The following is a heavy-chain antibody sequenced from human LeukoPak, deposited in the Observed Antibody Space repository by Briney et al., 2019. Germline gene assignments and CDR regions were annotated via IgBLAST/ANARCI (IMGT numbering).Heavy chain of an antibody. J-gene: IGHJ4*02. V-gene: IGHV1-69*13. CDR2: IVPIFGTT. Sequence: SVKVSCKAPGGTLSNYAFSWVRQAPGHGLEWMGGIVPIFGTTNYVQRFQGRVTITADESTSTAYMELSSLRSEDTAVYYCARDHHNYYDSSGYYLASDYWGQGTLVTVSS. CDR3: ARDHHNYYDSSGYYLASDY. D-gene: IGHD3-22*01. CDR1: GGTLSNYA.